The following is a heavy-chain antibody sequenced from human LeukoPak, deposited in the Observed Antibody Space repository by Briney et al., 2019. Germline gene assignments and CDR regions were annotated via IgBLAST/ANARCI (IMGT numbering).Heavy chain of an antibody. CDR2: LYSDGST. D-gene: IGHD1-26*01. J-gene: IGHJ4*02. CDR1: GFTVSSKY. Sequence: PGGSLRLSCAASGFTVSSKYMSWVRQAPGKGLEWVSILYSDGSTYYADSVEGRFTISRDNSKNTLYFQMNSLRAEDTAVYYCARVAGASGSYVDYWGQGTLVTVSS. V-gene: IGHV3-66*01. CDR3: ARVAGASGSYVDY.